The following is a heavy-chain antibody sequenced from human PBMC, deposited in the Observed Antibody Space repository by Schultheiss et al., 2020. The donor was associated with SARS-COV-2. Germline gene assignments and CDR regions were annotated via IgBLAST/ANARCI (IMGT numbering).Heavy chain of an antibody. J-gene: IGHJ6*03. CDR2: IYYSGST. Sequence: GSLRLSCAASGFTFSSYGMHWVRQAPGKGLEWIGSIYYSGSTYYNPSLKSRVTISVDTSKNHFSLKLNSVTAADTAVYYCARHVYCSGGSCYAAYYYYMDVWGKGTTVTVSS. D-gene: IGHD2-15*01. CDR1: GFTFSSYG. V-gene: IGHV4-38-2*01. CDR3: ARHVYCSGGSCYAAYYYYMDV.